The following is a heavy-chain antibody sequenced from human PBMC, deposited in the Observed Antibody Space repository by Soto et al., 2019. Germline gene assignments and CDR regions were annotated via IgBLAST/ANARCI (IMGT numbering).Heavy chain of an antibody. CDR1: GGSFSGYY. D-gene: IGHD3-16*02. Sequence: SETLSLTCAVYGGSFSGYYWSWIRQPPWKGLEWIGEINHSGSTNYNPSLKSRVTISVDTSKNQFSLKLSSVTAADTAVYYCARGGGYDYVWGSYRSKNWFDPWGQGTLVTVSS. V-gene: IGHV4-34*01. CDR2: INHSGST. J-gene: IGHJ5*02. CDR3: ARGGGYDYVWGSYRSKNWFDP.